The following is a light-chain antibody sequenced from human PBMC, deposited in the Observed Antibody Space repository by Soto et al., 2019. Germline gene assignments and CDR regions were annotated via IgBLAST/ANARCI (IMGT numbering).Light chain of an antibody. CDR1: QSISSW. CDR3: QQYNSLWT. J-gene: IGKJ1*01. Sequence: DIEMTQSPSTLSVSVGDRVTITCRASQSISSWLAWYQQKPGKAPKLLIYDVSSLESGVPSRFRGSGSGTEFTLTISSLQPEDVATYYCQQYNSLWTFGKGTKVDIK. CDR2: DVS. V-gene: IGKV1-5*01.